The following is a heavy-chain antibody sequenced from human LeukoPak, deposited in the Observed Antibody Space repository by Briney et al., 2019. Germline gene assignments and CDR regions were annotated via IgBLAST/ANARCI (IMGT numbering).Heavy chain of an antibody. CDR1: GFTFSSYA. CDR3: ARIPASSGSYYY. CDR2: ISGSGGST. V-gene: IGHV3-23*01. Sequence: GGSLRLSCAASGFTFSSYAMSWVRQAPGKGLEWVSAISGSGGSTYYADSVKGRFTISRDNSKNTLYLQMNSLRAEDTAVYYCARIPASSGSYYYWGQGTLVTVSS. J-gene: IGHJ4*02. D-gene: IGHD1-26*01.